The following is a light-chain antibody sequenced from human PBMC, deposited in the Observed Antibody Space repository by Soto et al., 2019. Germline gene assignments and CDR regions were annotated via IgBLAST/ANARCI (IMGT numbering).Light chain of an antibody. CDR2: LNSDGSH. Sequence: QSVLTQSPSASASLGASVKLTCTLSSGHSSYAIAWHQQQPEKGPRYLMKLNSDGSHSKGDGIPDRFSGSSSGAERYLTISSLQPEDEADYYCQTWGTGPWVFGGGTKVTVL. J-gene: IGLJ3*02. V-gene: IGLV4-69*01. CDR1: SGHSSYA. CDR3: QTWGTGPWV.